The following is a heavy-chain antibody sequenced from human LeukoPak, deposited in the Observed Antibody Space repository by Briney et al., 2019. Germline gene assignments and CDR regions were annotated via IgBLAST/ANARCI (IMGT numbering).Heavy chain of an antibody. CDR1: GDSISSGADY. D-gene: IGHD3-9*01. CDR2: IYYSGTT. CDR3: ARGLTGIDY. V-gene: IGHV4-30-4*01. Sequence: SETLSLTCTVSGDSISSGADYWNWIRQPPGKGLEWIGYIYYSGTTYYNPSLKSRVTISVDTSKNQFSLELSSVTAADAAVYYCARGLTGIDYWGQGTLVTVSS. J-gene: IGHJ4*02.